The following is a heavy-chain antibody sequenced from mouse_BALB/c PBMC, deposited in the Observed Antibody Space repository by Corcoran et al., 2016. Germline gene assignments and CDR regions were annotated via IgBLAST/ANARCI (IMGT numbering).Heavy chain of an antibody. CDR1: GYTFTNYG. V-gene: IGHV9-1*02. J-gene: IGHJ1*01. CDR3: VRRDYGSSYLYFDV. CDR2: INTYTGEP. Sequence: QIQLVQSGPELKKPGETVKISCKASGYTFTNYGMNWVKQAPGKGLKWMGWINTYTGEPTYAADFKGRFAFSLETSASTAYLQINNLKNEDMAAYFCVRRDYGSSYLYFDVWGAGTTVTVSS. D-gene: IGHD1-1*01.